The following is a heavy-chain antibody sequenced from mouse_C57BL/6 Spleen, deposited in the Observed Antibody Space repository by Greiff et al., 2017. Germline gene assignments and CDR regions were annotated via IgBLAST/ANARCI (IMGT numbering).Heavy chain of an antibody. CDR2: IRSKSNNYAT. J-gene: IGHJ4*01. CDR3: VRHYYYGSSYAMDY. V-gene: IGHV10-1*01. D-gene: IGHD1-1*01. CDR1: GFSFNTYA. Sequence: VQLQQSGGGLVQPKGSLKLSCAASGFSFNTYAMNWVRQAPGKGLEWVARIRSKSNNYATYYADSVKDRFTISRDDSESMLYLQMNNLKTEDTAMYYCVRHYYYGSSYAMDYWGQGTSVTVSS.